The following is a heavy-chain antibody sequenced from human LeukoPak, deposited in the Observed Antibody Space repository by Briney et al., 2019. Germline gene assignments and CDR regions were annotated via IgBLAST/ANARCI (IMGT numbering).Heavy chain of an antibody. CDR3: VKNDGWFHLAQ. D-gene: IGHD6-19*01. CDR2: IKNDGSET. V-gene: IGHV3-7*03. CDR1: GFNFRDHW. J-gene: IGHJ4*02. Sequence: GGSLRLSCAVSGFNFRDHWMDWVRQAPGKGLQWVGHIKNDGSETYYLDSLKGRFSISRNNTNNALYLQMNSLRVEDTAVYYCVKNDGWFHLAQWGQGTLVTVSS.